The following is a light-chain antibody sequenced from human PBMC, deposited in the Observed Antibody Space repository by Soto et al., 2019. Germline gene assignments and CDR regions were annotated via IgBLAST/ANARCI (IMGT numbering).Light chain of an antibody. CDR1: QSISSY. Sequence: DIQMTQSPSSLSASVGDRVTITCRASQSISSYLNWYQQKPGKAPKLLIYAASSLQSGVPSRFSGSGSGTEFTLTISSLQPEDFATYYCQQANSFPLTFGGGTKV. J-gene: IGKJ4*01. CDR2: AAS. CDR3: QQANSFPLT. V-gene: IGKV1-39*01.